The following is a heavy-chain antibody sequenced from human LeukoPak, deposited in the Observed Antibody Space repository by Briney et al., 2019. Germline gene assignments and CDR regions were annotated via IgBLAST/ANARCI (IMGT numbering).Heavy chain of an antibody. CDR1: VDSISSYY. CDR2: IYTSGST. D-gene: IGHD3-10*01. J-gene: IGHJ5*02. V-gene: IGHV4-4*07. CDR3: ARAVLLWFGEFTDSNWFDP. Sequence: SVTLSLICTVSVDSISSYYWRWIRQPAGKGLEWIGRIYTSGSTNYNPSLKSRVTMSVDTSKDQFSLKLSSVTAADTAVYYCARAVLLWFGEFTDSNWFDPWGQGTLVTVSS.